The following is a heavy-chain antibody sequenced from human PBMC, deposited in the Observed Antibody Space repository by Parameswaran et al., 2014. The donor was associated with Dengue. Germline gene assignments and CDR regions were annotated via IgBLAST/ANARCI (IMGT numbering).Heavy chain of an antibody. D-gene: IGHD3-3*01. CDR3: ARGSGDPATRTYYDFWSGYKRRGWFDP. Sequence: VRQAPGKGLEWIGEINHSGSTNYNPSLKSRVTISVDTSKNQFSLKLSSVTAADTAVYYCARGSGDPATRTYYDFWSGYKRRGWFDPWGQGTLVTVSS. V-gene: IGHV4-34*01. CDR2: INHSGST. J-gene: IGHJ5*02.